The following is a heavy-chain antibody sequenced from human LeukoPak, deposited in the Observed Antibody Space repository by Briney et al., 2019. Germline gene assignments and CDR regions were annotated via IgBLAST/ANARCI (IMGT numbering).Heavy chain of an antibody. CDR2: IHYTGSS. V-gene: IGHV4-59*08. J-gene: IGHJ3*01. CDR1: GGSISSYY. Sequence: KPSETLSLTCTVSGGSISSYYWSWIRQPPGKELEWIGYIHYTGSSNYSPSLKSRVTMSVDMSKSHFSLRLSSVTAADTAVYFCAGGGWSFDAFDFWGQGTTVTVSS. CDR3: AGGGWSFDAFDF. D-gene: IGHD6-19*01.